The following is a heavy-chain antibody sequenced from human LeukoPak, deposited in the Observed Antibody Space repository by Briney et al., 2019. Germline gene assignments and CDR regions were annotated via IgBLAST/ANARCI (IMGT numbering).Heavy chain of an antibody. V-gene: IGHV1-8*01. CDR1: GYTFTSYD. CDR2: MNPNSGNT. D-gene: IGHD3-3*01. J-gene: IGHJ4*02. Sequence: ASVKVSCKASGYTFTSYDINWVQQATGQGLEWMGWMNPNSGNTGYAQKFQGRVTMTRNNSISTAYMELSSLRSEDTAVYYCARGVLVYDYWSGSCPNLDYWGQGTLVTVSS. CDR3: ARGVLVYDYWSGSCPNLDY.